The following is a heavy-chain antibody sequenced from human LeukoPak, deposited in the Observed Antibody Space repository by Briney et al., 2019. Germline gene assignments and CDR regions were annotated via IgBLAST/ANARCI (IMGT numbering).Heavy chain of an antibody. V-gene: IGHV5-51*01. CDR2: IYPGYSDT. J-gene: IGHJ4*02. D-gene: IGHD5-18*01. Sequence: GKSLKISCKGSGYSFTSYWIGWVRQMPGKGLEWRGIIYPGYSDTRYSPSFQGQVTISADKYIRTAYLKWSSLKASDSAMDYCARRGCNYPFDYWGQGTLVTVSS. CDR1: GYSFTSYW. CDR3: ARRGCNYPFDY.